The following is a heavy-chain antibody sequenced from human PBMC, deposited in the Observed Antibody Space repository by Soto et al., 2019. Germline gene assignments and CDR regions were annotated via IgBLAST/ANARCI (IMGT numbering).Heavy chain of an antibody. Sequence: GGSLRLSCAASGFTFSNYEMNWVRQTPGKGLEWVSYISYTGSTIYYADSVRGRFTISRDNSKNSLYLQMNSLRAEDTAVYYCARGLRIYHDRSGLHYWGQGTLVTVSS. CDR3: ARGLRIYHDRSGLHY. J-gene: IGHJ4*02. D-gene: IGHD3-22*01. V-gene: IGHV3-48*03. CDR2: ISYTGSTI. CDR1: GFTFSNYE.